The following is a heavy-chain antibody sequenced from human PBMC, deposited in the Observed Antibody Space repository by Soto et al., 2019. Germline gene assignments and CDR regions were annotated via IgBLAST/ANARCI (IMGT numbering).Heavy chain of an antibody. CDR2: ISYSGST. CDR3: ARASAGWYFDY. V-gene: IGHV4-30-4*01. CDR1: GDSISSGDYW. Sequence: QVQLQESGPGLVKPSQTLSLTCTVSGDSISSGDYWWSWLRQSPERGLEWIGYISYSGSTYYYPSLSSRVTISVDTSKNEFSVNLRSVTASDTAVYYCARASAGWYFDYWGQGILVTVSS. J-gene: IGHJ4*02. D-gene: IGHD6-19*01.